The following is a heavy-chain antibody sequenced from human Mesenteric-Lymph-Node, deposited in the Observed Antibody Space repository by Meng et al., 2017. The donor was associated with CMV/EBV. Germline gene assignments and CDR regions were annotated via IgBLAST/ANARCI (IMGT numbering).Heavy chain of an antibody. Sequence: GESLKISCAASGFTFSSYSMNWVRQAPGKGLEWVSSISSSSSYIYYADSVKGRFTISRDNAKNSLYLQMNSLRAEDTAVYYCASLGSGSYTNYVMDVWGQGTTVTVSS. CDR2: ISSSSSYI. V-gene: IGHV3-21*01. CDR1: GFTFSSYS. D-gene: IGHD3-10*01. J-gene: IGHJ6*02. CDR3: ASLGSGSYTNYVMDV.